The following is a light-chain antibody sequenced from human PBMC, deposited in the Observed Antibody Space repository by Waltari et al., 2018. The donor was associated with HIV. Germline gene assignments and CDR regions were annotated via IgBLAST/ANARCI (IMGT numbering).Light chain of an antibody. V-gene: IGLV1-44*01. Sequence: HFVLTQPPSASGTPGQRVTISCSGGSPNIGSNSVTCYQLVPGTAPKVLSYSNNRRPSGIPDLFSASKSGSSTSLAISGLQTEDEADYYCASWDVGLNGWVFGGGTKLTVL. J-gene: IGLJ3*02. CDR3: ASWDVGLNGWV. CDR2: SNN. CDR1: SPNIGSNS.